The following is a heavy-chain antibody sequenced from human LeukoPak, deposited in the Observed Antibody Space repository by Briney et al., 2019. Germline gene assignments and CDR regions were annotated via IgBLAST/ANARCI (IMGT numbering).Heavy chain of an antibody. D-gene: IGHD5-12*01. J-gene: IGHJ4*02. Sequence: PGGSLRLSCAASGFTFSRYWMHWVRQAPGKGLVWVSRIDEYGTTINYADSVKGRFTISRNNAGDTLFLQMNSLRAEDTGVYYCATDLSGRQDYWGQGTLVIVSS. CDR2: IDEYGTTI. V-gene: IGHV3-74*01. CDR3: ATDLSGRQDY. CDR1: GFTFSRYW.